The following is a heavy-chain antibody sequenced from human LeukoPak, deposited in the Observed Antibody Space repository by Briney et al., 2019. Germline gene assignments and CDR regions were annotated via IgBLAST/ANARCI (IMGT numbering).Heavy chain of an antibody. J-gene: IGHJ4*02. V-gene: IGHV3-23*01. CDR3: AKGASFGGDGHYDY. CDR1: GFTFSSDA. D-gene: IGHD3-10*01. Sequence: GGSLRLSCAASGFTFSSDAMCWVRQAPGKGLEWVSAISGSGGNTYYADSVKGRFTISRDNSKNTLYMQMNSLRAEDTAVYYCAKGASFGGDGHYDYWGQGTLVTVSS. CDR2: ISGSGGNT.